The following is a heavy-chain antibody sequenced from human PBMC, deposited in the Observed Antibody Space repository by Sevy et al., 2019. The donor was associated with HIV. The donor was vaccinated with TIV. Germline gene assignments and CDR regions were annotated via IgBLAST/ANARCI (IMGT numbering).Heavy chain of an antibody. CDR3: ARGIFGSGSRLGLGY. V-gene: IGHV3-7*01. Sequence: GGSLRLSCVASGFTFSNNWMTWVRQAPGKGLQWVANIKQDGSEKYFVDSVKGRFTISRDNAKNSLYLQMGSLRVEDTAVYYCARGIFGSGSRLGLGYWGQGTLVTVSS. D-gene: IGHD3-10*01. J-gene: IGHJ4*02. CDR1: GFTFSNNW. CDR2: IKQDGSEK.